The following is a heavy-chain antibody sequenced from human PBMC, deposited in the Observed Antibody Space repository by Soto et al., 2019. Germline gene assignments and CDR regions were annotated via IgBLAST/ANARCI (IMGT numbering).Heavy chain of an antibody. Sequence: GASVKVSCKASGYTFTSYGISWVRQAPGQGLEWMGWISAYNGNTNYAQKLQGRVTMTTDTSTSTAYMELRSLRSDDTAVYYCARVQRYCTNGVCYGYGMDVWGQGTTVTVSS. CDR2: ISAYNGNT. CDR3: ARVQRYCTNGVCYGYGMDV. V-gene: IGHV1-18*01. CDR1: GYTFTSYG. J-gene: IGHJ6*02. D-gene: IGHD2-8*01.